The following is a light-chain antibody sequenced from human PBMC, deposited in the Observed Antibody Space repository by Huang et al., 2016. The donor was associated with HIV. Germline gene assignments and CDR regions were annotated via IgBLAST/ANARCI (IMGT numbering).Light chain of an antibody. Sequence: EIVMTQSPATLSVSPGERATLSCRASQSVSSNLAWYQPKPGQAPRLLIYAASARASGIPARFRGSGSGTEFTLTISSLQSEDFAVYYCHQYNNWPQTFGQGTKVEIK. CDR1: QSVSSN. CDR3: HQYNNWPQT. V-gene: IGKV3-15*01. CDR2: AAS. J-gene: IGKJ1*01.